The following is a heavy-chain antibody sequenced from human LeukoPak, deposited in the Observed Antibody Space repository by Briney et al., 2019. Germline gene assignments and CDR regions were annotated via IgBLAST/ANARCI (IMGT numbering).Heavy chain of an antibody. CDR1: GFTFSGFG. D-gene: IGHD2-2*01. J-gene: IGHJ4*02. V-gene: IGHV3-30*03. Sequence: GGSLRLSCVGSGFTFSGFGIHWVRQAPGKSPEWVAVTSYNGRHEYYGESVKGRFAISRDNSKNTVSLQMDNLRIDDTAMYYCVRGGSPPTSTWSLDEWGQGTLVSVSS. CDR2: TSYNGRHE. CDR3: VRGGSPPTSTWSLDE.